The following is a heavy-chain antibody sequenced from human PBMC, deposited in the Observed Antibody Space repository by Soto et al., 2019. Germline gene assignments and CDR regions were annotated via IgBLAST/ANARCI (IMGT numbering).Heavy chain of an antibody. Sequence: SETLSLTCTVSGGSISSSSYYWGWIRQPPGKGLEWIGSIYYSGSTYYNPSLKSRVTISVDTSKNQFSLKLSSVTAADTAVYYCTSSGWWYFDYWGQGTLVTVSS. D-gene: IGHD6-19*01. J-gene: IGHJ4*02. CDR2: IYYSGST. CDR3: TSSGWWYFDY. V-gene: IGHV4-39*01. CDR1: GGSISSSSYY.